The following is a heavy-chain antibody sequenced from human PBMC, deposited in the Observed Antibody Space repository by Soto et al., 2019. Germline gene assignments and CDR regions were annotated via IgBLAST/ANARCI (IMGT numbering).Heavy chain of an antibody. V-gene: IGHV3-23*03. D-gene: IGHD2-15*01. CDR1: GFSFSDYS. J-gene: IGHJ4*02. Sequence: PGGSLRLSCAASGFSFSDYSMNWVRQAPGKGLEWVSFIDLRGTTTYYRDSVKGRFTVLKDNSMNTVYLQMNSLTVEDAAVYYCTKDRVPDGIYSFDYWGQGALVTVSS. CDR2: IDLRGTTT. CDR3: TKDRVPDGIYSFDY.